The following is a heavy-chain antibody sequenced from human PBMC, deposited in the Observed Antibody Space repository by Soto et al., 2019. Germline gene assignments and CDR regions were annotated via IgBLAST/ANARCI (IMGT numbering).Heavy chain of an antibody. J-gene: IGHJ4*02. D-gene: IGHD1-26*01. CDR2: INPKTGGT. CDR1: GYTFTDYY. Sequence: QVQLVQSGAEVRKPGASVKVSCKASGYTFTDYYMHWVRQAPAQGLEWMGWINPKTGGTNYVQKFQGRVTMTRDTSITTAYRELSRLRSDATAVYYCARDVVGSDYFDSWGQGTLVTVSS. CDR3: ARDVVGSDYFDS. V-gene: IGHV1-2*02.